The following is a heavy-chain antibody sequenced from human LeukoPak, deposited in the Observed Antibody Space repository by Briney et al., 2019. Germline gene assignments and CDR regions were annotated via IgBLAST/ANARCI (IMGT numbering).Heavy chain of an antibody. CDR3: ARDMYSSGWSYYFDH. Sequence: PGGSLRLSCAASGFTFSSYSMNWVRQAPGEGLVWVAHINSDGRSTSYADSVKGRFTISRDNAKNTLYVQMNRLRSEDTAVYYCARDMYSSGWSYYFDHWGQGTLVTVSS. J-gene: IGHJ4*02. D-gene: IGHD6-19*01. V-gene: IGHV3-74*01. CDR2: INSDGRST. CDR1: GFTFSSYS.